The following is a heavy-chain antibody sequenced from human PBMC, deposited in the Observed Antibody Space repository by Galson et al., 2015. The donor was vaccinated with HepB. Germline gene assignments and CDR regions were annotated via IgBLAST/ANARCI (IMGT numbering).Heavy chain of an antibody. Sequence: SVKVSCKASGYTFTDYVVNWVRQAPGQGLEWMGWMNTNTGKPTYAPGFAGQFVFSLDTSVTTAYLQISSLETDDTAVYYCARSPLRFFDWLPYYDYYYMDVWGEGTTVTVSS. J-gene: IGHJ6*03. CDR1: GYTFTDYV. V-gene: IGHV7-4-1*02. D-gene: IGHD3-3*01. CDR2: MNTNTGKP. CDR3: ARSPLRFFDWLPYYDYYYMDV.